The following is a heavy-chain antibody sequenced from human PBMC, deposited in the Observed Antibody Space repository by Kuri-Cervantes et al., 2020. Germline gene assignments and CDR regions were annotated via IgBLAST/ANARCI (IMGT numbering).Heavy chain of an antibody. CDR2: FDPEDGET. Sequence: ASVKVSCKVSGYTLTELSMHWVRQAPGKGLEWMGGFDPEDGETIYAQKFQGRVTMTEDTSTDTAYMELSSLRSEDTAVYYWATPPGLVGATRLYFQPWGQGTLVTVSS. V-gene: IGHV1-24*01. CDR1: GYTLTELS. J-gene: IGHJ1*01. CDR3: ATPPGLVGATRLYFQP. D-gene: IGHD1-26*01.